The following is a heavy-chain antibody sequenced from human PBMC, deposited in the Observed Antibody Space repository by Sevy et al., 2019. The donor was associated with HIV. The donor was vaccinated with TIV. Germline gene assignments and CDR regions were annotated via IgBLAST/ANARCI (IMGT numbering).Heavy chain of an antibody. D-gene: IGHD4-4*01. V-gene: IGHV3-30*18. CDR1: GFSFSNFG. CDR2: SSYDGHTN. CDR3: AKDLLQLTIKELAQDYYYGMDV. J-gene: IGHJ6*02. Sequence: GGSLRLSCIASGFSFSNFGMHWVRQAPGKGLEWVAISSYDGHTNYFGDSVKGRLTISRDNSKNTLYLQMNSLRVQDTAVYYCAKDLLQLTIKELAQDYYYGMDVWGQGTTVTVSS.